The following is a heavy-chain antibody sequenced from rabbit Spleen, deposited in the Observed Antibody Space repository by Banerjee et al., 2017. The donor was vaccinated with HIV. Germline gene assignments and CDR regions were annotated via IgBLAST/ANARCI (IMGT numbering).Heavy chain of an antibody. CDR3: ARVGGVGVYGYATL. CDR2: INIVTGKS. CDR1: GFDISKYG. V-gene: IGHV1S45*01. J-gene: IGHJ4*01. D-gene: IGHD6-1*01. Sequence: QEQLVESGGGLVQPGGSLKLSCTVSGFDISKYGVTWVRQAPGKGLEWIACINIVTGKSVYASWAKGRFTMSRTSSTTVTLQMTSLTAADTATYFCARVGGVGVYGYATLWGPGTLVTVS.